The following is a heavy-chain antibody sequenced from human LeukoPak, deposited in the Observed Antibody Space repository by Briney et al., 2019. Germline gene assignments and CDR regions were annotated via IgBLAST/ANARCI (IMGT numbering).Heavy chain of an antibody. D-gene: IGHD4-23*01. CDR2: IYHSGST. J-gene: IGHJ1*01. CDR3: ARGETLDETPPGWVYFSH. CDR1: GGSISSSNW. Sequence: SETLSLTCAVSGGSISSSNWWSWVRQPPGKGLEWIGEIYHSGSTNYNPSLKSRVTISVDKSKNQFSLKLSSVTAADTAVYFCARGETLDETPPGWVYFSHWGPGTLVTVSS. V-gene: IGHV4-4*02.